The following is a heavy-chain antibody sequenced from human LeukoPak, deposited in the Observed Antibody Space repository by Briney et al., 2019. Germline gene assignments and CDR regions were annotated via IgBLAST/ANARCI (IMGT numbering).Heavy chain of an antibody. CDR3: ARDRDCGGDCYPLPYYYYYGMDV. CDR1: GFTFSDHY. V-gene: IGHV3-11*01. Sequence: GGSLRLSCAASGFTFSDHYMSWIRQAPGKGLEWVSYISSSGSTIYYADSAKGRFTISRDNAKNSLYLQMNSLRAEDTAVYYCARDRDCGGDCYPLPYYYYYGMDVWGQGTTVTVSS. J-gene: IGHJ6*02. D-gene: IGHD2-21*02. CDR2: ISSSGSTI.